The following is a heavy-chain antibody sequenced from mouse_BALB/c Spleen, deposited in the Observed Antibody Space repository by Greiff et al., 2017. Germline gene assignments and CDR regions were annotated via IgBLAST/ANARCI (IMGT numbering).Heavy chain of an antibody. CDR3: TSYYYGVY. CDR2: IRLKSDNYAT. V-gene: IGHV6-6*02. CDR1: GFTFSSYW. Sequence: EVMLVESGGGLVQPGGSMKLSCVASGFTFSSYWMSWVRQSPEKGLEWVAEIRLKSDNYATHYAESVKGKFTISRDDSKSRLYLQMNSLRAEDTGIYCCTSYYYGVYWGQGTSVTVSS. J-gene: IGHJ4*01. D-gene: IGHD1-1*01.